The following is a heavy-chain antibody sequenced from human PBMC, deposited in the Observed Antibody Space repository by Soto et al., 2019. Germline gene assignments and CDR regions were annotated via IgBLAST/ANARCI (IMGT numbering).Heavy chain of an antibody. Sequence: GGSLRLSCTVSGFAFNNYGISWVRQAPGKGLEWVSSISKSDYTYYSDPVKGRFTISRDNAKNSVSLQMNTLRVEDTAVYYCAREDSIIIPAVSDFWGQGTLVTAPQ. CDR1: GFAFNNYG. D-gene: IGHD2-2*01. CDR3: AREDSIIIPAVSDF. CDR2: ISKSDYT. J-gene: IGHJ4*02. V-gene: IGHV3-21*01.